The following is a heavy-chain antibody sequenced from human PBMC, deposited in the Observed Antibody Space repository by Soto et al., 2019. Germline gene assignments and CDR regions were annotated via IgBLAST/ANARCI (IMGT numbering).Heavy chain of an antibody. CDR1: GYTFTSYG. Sequence: ASVKVSCKASGYTFTSYGMNWVRQAPGRGLEWMGWINPGNGNTKYSQKFQGRVIIERDTSASTAYMELSSLRSEDTAVYYCARVLPRRYSNSAFDYWGQGTLVTVSS. J-gene: IGHJ4*02. CDR2: INPGNGNT. CDR3: ARVLPRRYSNSAFDY. D-gene: IGHD3-9*01. V-gene: IGHV1-3*01.